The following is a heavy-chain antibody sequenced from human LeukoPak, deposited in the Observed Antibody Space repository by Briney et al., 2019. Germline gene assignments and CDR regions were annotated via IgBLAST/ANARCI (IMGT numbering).Heavy chain of an antibody. D-gene: IGHD3-10*01. V-gene: IGHV4-39*01. Sequence: PSETLSLTCTVSGGSISSSSYYWGWIRQPPGKGLEWIGSIYYSGSTYYNPSLKSRVTISVDTSKNQFSLKLSSETAADTAVYYCASGTVLFGELLKNWGQGTLVTVSS. CDR2: IYYSGST. CDR1: GGSISSSSYY. J-gene: IGHJ4*02. CDR3: ASGTVLFGELLKN.